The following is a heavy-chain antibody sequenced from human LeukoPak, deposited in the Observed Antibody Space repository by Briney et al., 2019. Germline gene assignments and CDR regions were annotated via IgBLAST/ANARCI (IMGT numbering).Heavy chain of an antibody. V-gene: IGHV4-61*01. CDR1: GXSVSSGSYY. Sequence: SETLSLTCTVSGXSVSSGSYYWSWIRQPPGKGLEWIGYIYYSGSTNYNPSLKSRVTISVDTSKNQFSLKLSSVTAADTAVYYCARGEGYCSSTSCYEFDYWGQGTLVTVSS. CDR2: IYYSGST. D-gene: IGHD2-2*01. CDR3: ARGEGYCSSTSCYEFDY. J-gene: IGHJ4*02.